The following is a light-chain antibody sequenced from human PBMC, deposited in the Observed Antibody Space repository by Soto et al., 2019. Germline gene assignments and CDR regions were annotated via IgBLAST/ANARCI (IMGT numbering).Light chain of an antibody. CDR3: QQYGSSPL. Sequence: EIVLTQSPGTLSLSPGERATLSCRASQSVSSSYLAWYQQKPGRSPRLLIYGASNRATGIPDRFSGSGSGTDFTLTISRLEPEDFAVYYCQQYGSSPLFGQGTKLEI. CDR1: QSVSSSY. CDR2: GAS. V-gene: IGKV3-20*01. J-gene: IGKJ2*01.